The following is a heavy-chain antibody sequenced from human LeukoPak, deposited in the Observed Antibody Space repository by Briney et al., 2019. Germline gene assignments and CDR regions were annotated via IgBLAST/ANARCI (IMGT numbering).Heavy chain of an antibody. CDR3: AQQVGYCSSGSCYFTY. J-gene: IGHJ1*01. Sequence: GGSLRLSCAASGFSFNTYAMSWVRQAPGKGLEWVSAISNTGGSTYYADSVKGRFAISRDKSKNTLSLQMNSLRAEDTAVYYCAQQVGYCSSGSCYFTYWGQGTLVTVSS. D-gene: IGHD2-15*01. CDR1: GFSFNTYA. CDR2: ISNTGGST. V-gene: IGHV3-23*01.